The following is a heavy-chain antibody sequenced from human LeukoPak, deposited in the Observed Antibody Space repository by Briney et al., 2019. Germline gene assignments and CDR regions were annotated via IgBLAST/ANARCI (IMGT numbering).Heavy chain of an antibody. Sequence: SSVKVSCKASGGTFSSYAISRVRQAPGQGLEWMGRIIPIFGTANYAQKFQGRVTITTDESTSTAYMELSSLRSEDTAVYYCARVGWELLSGYYMDVWGKGTTVTVSS. CDR3: ARVGWELLSGYYMDV. CDR2: IIPIFGTA. V-gene: IGHV1-69*05. J-gene: IGHJ6*03. CDR1: GGTFSSYA. D-gene: IGHD1-26*01.